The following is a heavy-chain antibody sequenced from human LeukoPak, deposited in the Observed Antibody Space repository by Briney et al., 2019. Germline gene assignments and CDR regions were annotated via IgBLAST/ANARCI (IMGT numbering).Heavy chain of an antibody. Sequence: ASVKVSCKASGYTFTSYDINWVRQATGQGLEWMGWMNPNSGNTGYAQKFQGRVTMTRNTSISTAYMELSSLRSEDTAVYYCAIASPFYYDSSGYYYWRTVRAFDIWGQGTMVTVSS. V-gene: IGHV1-8*01. D-gene: IGHD3-22*01. CDR2: MNPNSGNT. CDR3: AIASPFYYDSSGYYYWRTVRAFDI. CDR1: GYTFTSYD. J-gene: IGHJ3*02.